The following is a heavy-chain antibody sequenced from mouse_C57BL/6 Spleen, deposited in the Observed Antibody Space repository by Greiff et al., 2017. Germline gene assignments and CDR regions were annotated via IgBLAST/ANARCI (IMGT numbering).Heavy chain of an antibody. Sequence: VQLKESGAELVRPGASVKLSCTASGFNIKDDYMHWVKQRPEQGLEWIGWIDPENGDTEYASKFQGKATIPADTSSNPAYLQLSSLTSEDTAVYYCTTNSWFAYWGQGTLVTVSA. CDR3: TTNSWFAY. CDR2: IDPENGDT. CDR1: GFNIKDDY. J-gene: IGHJ3*01. V-gene: IGHV14-4*01.